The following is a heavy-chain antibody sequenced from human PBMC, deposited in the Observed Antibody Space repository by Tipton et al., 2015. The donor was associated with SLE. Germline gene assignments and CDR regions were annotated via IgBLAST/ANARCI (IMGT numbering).Heavy chain of an antibody. V-gene: IGHV4-39*07. J-gene: IGHJ3*02. D-gene: IGHD3-3*01. CDR2: INHSGTT. CDR3: ARGGSKHYDFWGRQMAPHAFDI. Sequence: TLSLTCTVSGGSVSSISYHWSWIRQHPGKGLEWIGEINHSGTTNCNPSLKSRVSISVDTSKNQFSLKVTSVTAADTAVYYCARGGSKHYDFWGRQMAPHAFDIWGQETKVTVTS. CDR1: GGSVSSISYH.